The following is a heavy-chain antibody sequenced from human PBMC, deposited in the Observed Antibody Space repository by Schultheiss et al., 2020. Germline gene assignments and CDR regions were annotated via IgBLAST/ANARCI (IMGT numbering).Heavy chain of an antibody. CDR1: GGSISSGGYY. CDR3: ARVSRASTTSRLYYYYGMDV. Sequence: SETLSLTCTVSGGSISSGGYYWSWIRQPPGKGLEWIGYIYYSGSTYYNPSLKSRVTISVDTSKNQFSLKLSSVTAADTAVYYCARVSRASTTSRLYYYYGMDVWGQGTTVTVSS. CDR2: IYYSGST. D-gene: IGHD1-1*01. V-gene: IGHV4-30-4*01. J-gene: IGHJ6*02.